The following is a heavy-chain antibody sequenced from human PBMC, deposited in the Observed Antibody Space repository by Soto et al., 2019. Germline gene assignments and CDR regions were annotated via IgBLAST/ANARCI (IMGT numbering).Heavy chain of an antibody. J-gene: IGHJ1*01. Sequence: GGSLRLSCTASGFTFGDYAMSWFRQAPGKGLEWVGFIRSKAYGGTTEYAASVKGRFTISRDDSKSIAYLQMNSLKTEDTAVYYCTRDSIFGVVFLDGGVAFWAQRTPVPVSS. D-gene: IGHD3-3*01. V-gene: IGHV3-49*03. CDR2: IRSKAYGGTT. CDR1: GFTFGDYA. CDR3: TRDSIFGVVFLDGGVAF.